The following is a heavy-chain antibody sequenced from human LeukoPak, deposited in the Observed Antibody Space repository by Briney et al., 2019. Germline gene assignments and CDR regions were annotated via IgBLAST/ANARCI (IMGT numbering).Heavy chain of an antibody. V-gene: IGHV1-3*01. CDR1: GGIFSSYA. CDR2: INAGNGNT. J-gene: IGHJ4*02. Sequence: ASVKVSCKASGGIFSSYAFSWVRQAPGQRLEWMGWINAGNGNTKYSQKFQGRVTITRDTSASTAYMELSSLRSEDTAVYYCARAEYSSSWYPDYWGQGTLVTVSS. CDR3: ARAEYSSSWYPDY. D-gene: IGHD6-13*01.